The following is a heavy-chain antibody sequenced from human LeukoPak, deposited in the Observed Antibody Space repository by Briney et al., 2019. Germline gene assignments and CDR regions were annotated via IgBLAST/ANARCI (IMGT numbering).Heavy chain of an antibody. J-gene: IGHJ4*02. CDR2: IYYSGST. V-gene: IGHV4-59*01. Sequence: SETLSLTCTVSGGSISSYYWSWIRQPPGKGLEWIGYIYYSGSTNYNPSLKSRVTISVDTSKNRFSLKLSSVTAAGTAVYYCARTGYSSSVDYWGQGTLVTVSS. CDR3: ARTGYSSSVDY. D-gene: IGHD6-13*01. CDR1: GGSISSYY.